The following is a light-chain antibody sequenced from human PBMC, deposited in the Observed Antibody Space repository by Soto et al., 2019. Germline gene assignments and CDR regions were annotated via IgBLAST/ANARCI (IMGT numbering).Light chain of an antibody. J-gene: IGLJ1*01. CDR3: CSYAGSFTFV. CDR2: DVT. Sequence: QSALTQPRSVSGSPGQSVTISCTGTSSDVGGYNYVSWYQQHPGKAPKLIIYDVTKRPSGVSDRFSGSKSGNTASLTISGLQADDEADYYCCSYAGSFTFVFGTGTKVTVL. CDR1: SSDVGGYNY. V-gene: IGLV2-11*01.